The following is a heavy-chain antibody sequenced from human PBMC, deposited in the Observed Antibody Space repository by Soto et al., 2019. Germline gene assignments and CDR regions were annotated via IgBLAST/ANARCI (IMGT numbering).Heavy chain of an antibody. V-gene: IGHV1-8*01. Sequence: GASVKVSCKSSRYTFISYDINWVRQATGQGLEWMGWMNPKSANTGYAQNFQGRVTMTTDTSTSTAYMELRSLRSDDTAVYYCARDLRYYDSSGYEWLFDYWGQGTLVTVSS. CDR2: MNPKSANT. CDR1: RYTFISYD. CDR3: ARDLRYYDSSGYEWLFDY. J-gene: IGHJ4*02. D-gene: IGHD3-22*01.